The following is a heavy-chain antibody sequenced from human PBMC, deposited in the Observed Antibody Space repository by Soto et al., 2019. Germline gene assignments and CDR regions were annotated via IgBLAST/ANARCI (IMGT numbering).Heavy chain of an antibody. Sequence: SCKASGYPFTSSYMHWVRQAPGQGLEWMGIINPSGGSTSYAQKFQGRVTMTRDTSTSTVYMELSSLRSEDTAVYYCASAVDTAMVSRYYYGMDVWGQGTTVTVSS. J-gene: IGHJ6*02. D-gene: IGHD5-18*01. CDR3: ASAVDTAMVSRYYYGMDV. CDR1: GYPFTSSY. V-gene: IGHV1-46*01. CDR2: INPSGGST.